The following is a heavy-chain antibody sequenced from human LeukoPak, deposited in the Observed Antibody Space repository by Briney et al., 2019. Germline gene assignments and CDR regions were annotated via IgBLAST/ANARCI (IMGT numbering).Heavy chain of an antibody. CDR3: AKGAVTYYYDSSGYLTSVYFDY. Sequence: PGGSLRLSCAASRLTFSTYPMSWVRQAPGKGLEWVSPISGSGDDTYYADSVKGRFTISRDNSKNTLYLQMNSLRAEDTALYYCAKGAVTYYYDSSGYLTSVYFDYWGQGILVTVSS. CDR1: RLTFSTYP. V-gene: IGHV3-23*01. D-gene: IGHD3-22*01. J-gene: IGHJ4*02. CDR2: ISGSGDDT.